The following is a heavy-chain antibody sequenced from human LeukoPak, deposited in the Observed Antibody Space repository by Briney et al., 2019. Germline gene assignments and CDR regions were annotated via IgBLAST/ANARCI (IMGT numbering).Heavy chain of an antibody. CDR3: ARESWAGFDY. Sequence: GGSLRPSCAVSGFIFSNYRMQWVRQAPGKGLVWVSHINNDGSSRNYAESVKGRFTISRDNAKNTLYLQMNSLRAEDTAVYYCARESWAGFDYWGQGTLVTVSS. D-gene: IGHD3/OR15-3a*01. J-gene: IGHJ4*02. CDR1: GFIFSNYR. CDR2: INNDGSSR. V-gene: IGHV3-74*01.